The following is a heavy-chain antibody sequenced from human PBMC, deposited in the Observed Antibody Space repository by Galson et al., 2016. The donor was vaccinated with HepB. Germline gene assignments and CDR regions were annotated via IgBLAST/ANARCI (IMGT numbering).Heavy chain of an antibody. J-gene: IGHJ4*02. Sequence: SETLSLTCGVPGGSISDNSWWAWVRQSPGKELEWIGEIYQTGTAHYNPSFTSRATISIDKSKNQISLRLGSVTAADTAVYYCTRGTLGTTASMAFDYWGQGTLVSVSS. CDR2: IYQTGTA. V-gene: IGHV4-4*02. CDR3: TRGTLGTTASMAFDY. CDR1: GGSISDNSW. D-gene: IGHD1-26*01.